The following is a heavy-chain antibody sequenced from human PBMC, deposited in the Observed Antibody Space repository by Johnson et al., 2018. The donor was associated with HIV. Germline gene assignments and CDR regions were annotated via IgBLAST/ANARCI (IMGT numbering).Heavy chain of an antibody. V-gene: IGHV3-NL1*01. Sequence: QVQLVESGGGVVQPGRSLRLSCAASGFTFSSYDMTWVRQGPGKGLEWVSGINWNGGTPVSADSLKGRFTISRDNAKNTLYLQMNSLRVEETAVYYCATREKPHLAFDIWGQGTMVTVSS. D-gene: IGHD5-24*01. CDR3: ATREKPHLAFDI. CDR1: GFTFSSYD. J-gene: IGHJ3*02. CDR2: INWNGGTP.